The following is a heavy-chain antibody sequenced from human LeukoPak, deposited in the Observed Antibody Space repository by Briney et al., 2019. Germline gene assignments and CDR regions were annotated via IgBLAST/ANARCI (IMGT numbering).Heavy chain of an antibody. V-gene: IGHV3-21*04. CDR1: GFTFSSYS. Sequence: GGSLRLSCAASGFTFSSYSMNWVRQAPGRGLEWVSSISSSSSYIYYADSVKGRFTISRDNAKNSLYLQMNSLRAEDTAVYYCARGVYVAAAQYGYWGQGTLVTVSS. CDR3: ARGVYVAAAQYGY. J-gene: IGHJ4*02. D-gene: IGHD6-13*01. CDR2: ISSSSSYI.